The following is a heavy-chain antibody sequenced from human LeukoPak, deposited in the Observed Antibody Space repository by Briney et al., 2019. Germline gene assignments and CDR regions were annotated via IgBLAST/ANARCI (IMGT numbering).Heavy chain of an antibody. Sequence: GESLEISCKGSGYSFTSYWIGWVRQMPGKGLEWMGIIYPGDSDTSYSPSFQGQVTISADKSINTAYLQWSSLKASDTAMYYCARSYYYDSSGYYYVEGFDPWGQGTLVTVSS. J-gene: IGHJ5*02. CDR2: IYPGDSDT. CDR3: ARSYYYDSSGYYYVEGFDP. V-gene: IGHV5-51*01. D-gene: IGHD3-22*01. CDR1: GYSFTSYW.